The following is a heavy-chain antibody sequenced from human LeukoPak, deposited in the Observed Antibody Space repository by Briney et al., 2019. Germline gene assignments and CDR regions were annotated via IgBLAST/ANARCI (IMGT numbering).Heavy chain of an antibody. CDR1: GFTFSSYG. Sequence: GRSLRLSCAASGFTFSSYGMHWVRQAPGKGLGWVAVIWYDGSNKYYADSVKGRFTSSRDNSKNTLYLQMNSLRAEDTAVYYCARGRPPPCSGGSCSVKYFQHWGQGTLVTVSS. CDR2: IWYDGSNK. V-gene: IGHV3-33*01. D-gene: IGHD2-15*01. J-gene: IGHJ1*01. CDR3: ARGRPPPCSGGSCSVKYFQH.